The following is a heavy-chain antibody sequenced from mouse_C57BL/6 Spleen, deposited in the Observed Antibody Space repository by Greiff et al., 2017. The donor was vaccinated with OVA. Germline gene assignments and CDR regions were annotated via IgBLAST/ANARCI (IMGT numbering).Heavy chain of an antibody. D-gene: IGHD2-2*01. Sequence: VQLQQSGAELVKPGASVKISCKASGYAFSSYWMNWVKQRPGKGLEWIGQIYPGDGDTNYNGKFKGKATLTADKSSSTAYMQLSSLTSEDSAVYFCARKGTMVTTKYFDVWGTGTTVTVSS. CDR2: IYPGDGDT. CDR3: ARKGTMVTTKYFDV. CDR1: GYAFSSYW. J-gene: IGHJ1*03. V-gene: IGHV1-80*01.